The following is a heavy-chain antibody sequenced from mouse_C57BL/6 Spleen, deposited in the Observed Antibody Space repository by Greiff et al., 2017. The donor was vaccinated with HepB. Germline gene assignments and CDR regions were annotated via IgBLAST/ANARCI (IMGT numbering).Heavy chain of an antibody. CDR3: GRNYGYDGGYAMDD. V-gene: IGHV10-1*01. CDR2: IRSKSNNYAT. Sequence: EVHLVASGGGLVQPKGSLKLSCAASGFSFNTYAMNWVRQAPGKGLEWVARIRSKSNNYATYYADSVKDRFTISRDDSESMLYLQMNNLKTEDTAMYYCGRNYGYDGGYAMDDWGQGTSVTVSS. CDR1: GFSFNTYA. J-gene: IGHJ4*01. D-gene: IGHD2-2*01.